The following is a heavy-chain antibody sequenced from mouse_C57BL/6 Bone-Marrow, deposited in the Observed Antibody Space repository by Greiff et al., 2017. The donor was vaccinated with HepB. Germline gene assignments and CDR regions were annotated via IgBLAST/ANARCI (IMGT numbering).Heavy chain of an antibody. D-gene: IGHD2-3*01. J-gene: IGHJ2*01. V-gene: IGHV5-12*01. Sequence: EVKLVESGGGLVQPGGSLKLSCAASGFTFSDYYMYWVRQTPEKRLEWVAYISNGGGSTYYPDTVKGRFTISRDNAKNTLYLQMSRLKSEDTAMYYCARHGMVTFDYWGQGTTLTVSS. CDR2: ISNGGGST. CDR3: ARHGMVTFDY. CDR1: GFTFSDYY.